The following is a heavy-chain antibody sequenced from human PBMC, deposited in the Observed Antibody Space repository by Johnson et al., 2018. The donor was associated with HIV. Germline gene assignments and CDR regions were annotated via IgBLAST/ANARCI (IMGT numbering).Heavy chain of an antibody. CDR1: GFTFSSYA. D-gene: IGHD3-22*01. Sequence: QMQLVESGGGVVQPGRSLRLSCAASGFTFSSYAMHWVRQAPGKGLEWVAVISYDGSNKYYADSVKGRFTISRDNSKNTLYLQMNSLRDEDTAVYYCARDLAMIVVAYAFDIWGQGTMVTVSS. V-gene: IGHV3-30-3*01. J-gene: IGHJ3*02. CDR3: ARDLAMIVVAYAFDI. CDR2: ISYDGSNK.